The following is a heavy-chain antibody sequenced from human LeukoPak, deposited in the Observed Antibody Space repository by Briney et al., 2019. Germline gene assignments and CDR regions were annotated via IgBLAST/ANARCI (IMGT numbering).Heavy chain of an antibody. CDR2: VYYTGST. V-gene: IGHV4-59*08. J-gene: IGHJ3*02. CDR3: ARAGGWGAFDI. CDR1: GGSVSNYY. Sequence: PSETLSLTCSVSGGSVSNYYWSWIRQPPGKGLEWIGYVYYTGSTNYNPSLKSRVTMFEDKSKNQFSLRLYSVTVADTAVYYCARAGGWGAFDIWGQGTMVTVSS. D-gene: IGHD6-19*01.